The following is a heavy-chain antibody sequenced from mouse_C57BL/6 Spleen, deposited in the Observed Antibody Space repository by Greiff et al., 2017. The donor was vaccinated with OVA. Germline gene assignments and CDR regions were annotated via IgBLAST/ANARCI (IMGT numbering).Heavy chain of an antibody. D-gene: IGHD2-2*01. CDR2: IYPRDGST. J-gene: IGHJ2*01. V-gene: IGHV1-85*01. CDR3: ARSEYGYDYYFDY. Sequence: QVHVKQSGPELVKPGASVKLSCKASGYTFTSYDINWVKQRPGQGLEWIGWIYPRDGSTKYNEKFKGKATLTVDTSSSTTYMELNSLTSEDSAGYFGARSEYGYDYYFDYWGQGTTLTVSS. CDR1: GYTFTSYD.